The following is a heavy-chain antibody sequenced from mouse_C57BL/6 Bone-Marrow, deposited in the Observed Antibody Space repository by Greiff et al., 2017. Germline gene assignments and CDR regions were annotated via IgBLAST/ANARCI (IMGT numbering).Heavy chain of an antibody. V-gene: IGHV1-26*01. CDR2: INPNNGGT. CDR1: GYTFTDYY. J-gene: IGHJ1*03. D-gene: IGHD1-1*01. CDR3: ARKGGSSPWYFDV. Sequence: EVKLQQSGPELVKPGASVKISCKASGYTFTDYYMNWVKQSHGKSLEWIGDINPNNGGTSYNQKFKGKATLTVDKSSSTAYMELRSLTSEDSAVYYCARKGGSSPWYFDVWGTGTTVTVSS.